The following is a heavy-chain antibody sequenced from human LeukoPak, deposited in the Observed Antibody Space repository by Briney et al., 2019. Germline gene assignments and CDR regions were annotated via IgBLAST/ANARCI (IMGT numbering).Heavy chain of an antibody. Sequence: SVKVSCKASGGTFSSYAISWVRQAPGQGIEWMGGVIPIFGTANYAQKFQGRVTITADESTSTAYMELSSLRSEDTAVYYCASRDYDYVWGMYYYYYYMDVWGKGTTVTVSS. V-gene: IGHV1-69*01. D-gene: IGHD3-16*01. J-gene: IGHJ6*03. CDR1: GGTFSSYA. CDR2: VIPIFGTA. CDR3: ASRDYDYVWGMYYYYYYMDV.